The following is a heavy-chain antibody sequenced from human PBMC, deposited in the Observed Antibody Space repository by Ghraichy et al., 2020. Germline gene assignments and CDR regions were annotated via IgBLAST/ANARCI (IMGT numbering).Heavy chain of an antibody. CDR2: INPSDGGT. CDR3: AREGRVTTVVVVLDDAFDI. Sequence: ASVKVSCKASGYTFTTYYMHWVRQAPGQGLEWIGIINPSDGGTSNAQKFRGRVTMTRDTSTSTVYMNLSDLRSEDTAVYYCAREGRVTTVVVVLDDAFDIWGQGTMVTVSS. CDR1: GYTFTTYY. D-gene: IGHD3-22*01. J-gene: IGHJ3*02. V-gene: IGHV1-46*01.